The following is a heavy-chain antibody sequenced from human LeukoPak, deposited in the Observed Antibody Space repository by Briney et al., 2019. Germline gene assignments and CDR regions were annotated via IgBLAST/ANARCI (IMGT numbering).Heavy chain of an antibody. Sequence: GGSLRLSCAASGFTFSIHWMHWVRQAPGKGLVWVSRINSDGSSTSYADSVKGRFTISRDNAKNTLYLQMNSLRAEDTAVYYCARDRQDYDILTGYYPTGGTNYWGQGTLVTVSS. CDR1: GFTFSIHW. J-gene: IGHJ4*02. D-gene: IGHD3-9*01. V-gene: IGHV3-74*01. CDR3: ARDRQDYDILTGYYPTGGTNY. CDR2: INSDGSST.